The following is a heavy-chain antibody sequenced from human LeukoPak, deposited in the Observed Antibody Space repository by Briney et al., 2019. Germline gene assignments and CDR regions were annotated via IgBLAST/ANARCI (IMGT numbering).Heavy chain of an antibody. CDR2: INSDGSST. D-gene: IGHD6-19*01. CDR1: GFTFSSYW. Sequence: AGGSLRLSCAASGFTFSSYWMHWVRQAPGKGLVWVSRINSDGSSTSYADSVKGRFTTSRDNAKNTLNLQMNSLRAEDTAVYYCARLDSSGSFDYWGQGTLVTVSS. CDR3: ARLDSSGSFDY. J-gene: IGHJ4*02. V-gene: IGHV3-74*01.